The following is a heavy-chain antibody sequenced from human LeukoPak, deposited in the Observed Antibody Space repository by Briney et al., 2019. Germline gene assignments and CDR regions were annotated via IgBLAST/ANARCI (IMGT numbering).Heavy chain of an antibody. CDR2: INPSGGST. J-gene: IGHJ4*02. D-gene: IGHD3-22*01. V-gene: IGHV1-46*01. CDR1: VYTFTSYY. CDR3: ARGGGTSSITMIVVDY. Sequence: ASVKVSCKASVYTFTSYYMHWVRQAPGQGLEWMGIINPSGGSTSYAQKFQGRVTMTRDTSTSTVYMELSSLRSEDTAVYYCARGGGTSSITMIVVDYWGQGTLVTDSS.